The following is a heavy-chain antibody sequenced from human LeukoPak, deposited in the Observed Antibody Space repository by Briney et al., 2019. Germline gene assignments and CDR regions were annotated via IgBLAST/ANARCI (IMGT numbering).Heavy chain of an antibody. CDR1: GFIFSGHA. CDR2: ITGSGGSA. Sequence: GGSLRLSCAASGFIFSGHAMSWVRQAAGKGLEWVSGITGSGGSALYADSVKGRFTISRDNSKNTLYLQMSSLRVEDTAVYYWAKFSPQDIAVVVPGTGRDYWGQGTLVTVSS. J-gene: IGHJ4*02. D-gene: IGHD2-15*01. V-gene: IGHV3-23*01. CDR3: AKFSPQDIAVVVPGTGRDY.